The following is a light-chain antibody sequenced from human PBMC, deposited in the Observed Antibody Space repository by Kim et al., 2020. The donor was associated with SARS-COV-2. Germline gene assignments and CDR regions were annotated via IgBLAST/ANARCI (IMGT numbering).Light chain of an antibody. J-gene: IGKJ5*01. V-gene: IGKV3-20*01. CDR3: QQHGTSPIT. Sequence: EIVLTQSPGTLSLSPGERATLSCRASQSVTGSYLAWYQQKPGQAPRLLIYDASRRATGIPDRFSGSGSGTDFTLTISRLEPEDFALYYCQQHGTSPITFGQWTRLEIK. CDR1: QSVTGSY. CDR2: DAS.